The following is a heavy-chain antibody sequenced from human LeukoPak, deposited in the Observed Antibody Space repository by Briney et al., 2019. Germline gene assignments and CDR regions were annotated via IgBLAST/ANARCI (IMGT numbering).Heavy chain of an antibody. CDR3: ARSYCGGDCYSVDAFDI. J-gene: IGHJ3*02. D-gene: IGHD2-21*02. CDR1: GFTFSDYY. Sequence: GGSLRLSCAASGFTFSDYYMSWIRQAPGKGLEWVSYISSSGSTIYYADSVKGRFTISRDNAKNSLYLQMNSLRAEDTAVYYCARSYCGGDCYSVDAFDIWGQGTMVTVSS. CDR2: ISSSGSTI. V-gene: IGHV3-11*01.